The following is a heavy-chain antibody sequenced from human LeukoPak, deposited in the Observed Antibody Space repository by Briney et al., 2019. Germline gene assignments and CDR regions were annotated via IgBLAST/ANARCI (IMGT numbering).Heavy chain of an antibody. CDR3: ARVKKDSFGYFRNPYYSYGLDV. CDR2: INHGGSI. D-gene: IGHD3-22*01. Sequence: PSETLSLTCAVSGDSISSSNWWSWVRQPPGRGLEWIGEINHGGSINFNPSLKSRVTISVDKSKNQFSLRLNSVTAADTAVYNCARVKKDSFGYFRNPYYSYGLDVWGQGTTVTVSS. J-gene: IGHJ6*02. V-gene: IGHV4-4*02. CDR1: GDSISSSNW.